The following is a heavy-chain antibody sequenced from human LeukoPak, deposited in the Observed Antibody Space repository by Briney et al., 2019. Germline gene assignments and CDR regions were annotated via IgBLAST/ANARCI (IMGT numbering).Heavy chain of an antibody. CDR2: IYPGDSDT. CDR3: ARRNYYDSSGYLEAVAAFDI. CDR1: GYSFTSYW. J-gene: IGHJ3*02. Sequence: GESLKISCKGSGYSFTSYWIGWVRQMPGKGLEWMGIIYPGDSDTRYSPSFQGQVTTSADKSISTAYLQWSSLKASDTAMYYCARRNYYDSSGYLEAVAAFDIWGQGTMVTVSS. V-gene: IGHV5-51*01. D-gene: IGHD3-22*01.